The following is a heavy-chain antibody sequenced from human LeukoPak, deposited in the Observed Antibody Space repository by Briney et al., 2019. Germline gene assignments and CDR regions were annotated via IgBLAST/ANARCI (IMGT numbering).Heavy chain of an antibody. D-gene: IGHD3-22*01. Sequence: GGSLRLSCAASGFTFSSYSMNWVRQAPGKGLEWVSYISSSSSTIYYADSVKGRFTISRDNAKNSLYLQMNSLRAEDTAVYYCARGPYYYDSSGCLDYWGQGTWSPSPQ. CDR3: ARGPYYYDSSGCLDY. V-gene: IGHV3-48*01. CDR2: ISSSSSTI. J-gene: IGHJ4*02. CDR1: GFTFSSYS.